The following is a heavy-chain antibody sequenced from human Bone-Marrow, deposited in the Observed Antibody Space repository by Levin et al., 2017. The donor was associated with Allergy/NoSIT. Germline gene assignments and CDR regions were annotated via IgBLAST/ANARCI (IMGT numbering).Heavy chain of an antibody. Sequence: AGGSLRLSCAASGFTFSSYWMSWVRQAPGKGLEWVANIKQEGSEKYYVDSVKGRFTISRDNAKNSLYLQMNSLRAEDTAVYYCARAGGTMIVVDPNWFDPWGQGTLVTVSS. CDR3: ARAGGTMIVVDPNWFDP. D-gene: IGHD3-22*01. V-gene: IGHV3-7*04. J-gene: IGHJ5*02. CDR2: IKQEGSEK. CDR1: GFTFSSYW.